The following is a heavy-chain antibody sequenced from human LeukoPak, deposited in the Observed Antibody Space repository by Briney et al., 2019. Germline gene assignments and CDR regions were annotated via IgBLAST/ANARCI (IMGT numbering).Heavy chain of an antibody. D-gene: IGHD5-24*01. V-gene: IGHV3-74*01. CDR2: INSDRSST. CDR3: ARDSGDGYNNFDY. J-gene: IGHJ4*02. CDR1: GFTFSNYW. Sequence: PGGSLRLSCAASGFTFSNYWMHWVRQAPGKGLVWVSRINSDRSSTNNADSVKGRFTISRDNAKNTLYLQMNSLRADDTALYYCARDSGDGYNNFDYWGQGTLVTVSS.